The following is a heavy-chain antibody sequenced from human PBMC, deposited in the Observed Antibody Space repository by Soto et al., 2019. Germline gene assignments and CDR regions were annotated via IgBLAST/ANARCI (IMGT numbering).Heavy chain of an antibody. CDR1: GFTFSSYG. J-gene: IGHJ5*02. D-gene: IGHD2-15*01. V-gene: IGHV3-33*01. CDR3: AREGLMQENWFDP. Sequence: GESLKISCAASGFTFSSYGMHWVRQAPGKGLEWVAVIWYDGSNKYYADSVKGRFTISRDNSKNTLYLQMNSLRAEDTAVYYCAREGLMQENWFDPWGQGTLVTVSS. CDR2: IWYDGSNK.